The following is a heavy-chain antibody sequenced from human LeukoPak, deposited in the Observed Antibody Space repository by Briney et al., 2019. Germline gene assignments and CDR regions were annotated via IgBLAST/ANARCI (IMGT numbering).Heavy chain of an antibody. CDR1: GGSISSSSHY. CDR3: TTARGDSSGWYACFDP. V-gene: IGHV4-39*07. J-gene: IGHJ5*02. Sequence: SETLSLTCTVFGGSISSSSHYWGCIRQSPGKGLEWIGSVYHSGTTYYNPSLKSRVTISVDTSKNQFSLKLKSVTAADTAVYYSTTARGDSSGWYACFDPWGQGTLVTVSS. CDR2: VYHSGTT. D-gene: IGHD6-19*01.